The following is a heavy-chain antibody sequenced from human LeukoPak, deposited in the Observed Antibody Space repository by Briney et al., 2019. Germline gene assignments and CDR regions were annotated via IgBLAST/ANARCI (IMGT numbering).Heavy chain of an antibody. CDR3: ARGYYYGSGSPFDY. CDR1: GGSISSSNW. V-gene: IGHV4-4*02. Sequence: SETLSLTCAVSGGSISSSNWWSWVRQPPGKGREWIGEIYHSGSTNYNPSLKSRVTISVDKSKNQFSLKLSSVTAADTAVYYCARGYYYGSGSPFDYWGQGTLVTVSS. J-gene: IGHJ4*02. CDR2: IYHSGST. D-gene: IGHD3-10*01.